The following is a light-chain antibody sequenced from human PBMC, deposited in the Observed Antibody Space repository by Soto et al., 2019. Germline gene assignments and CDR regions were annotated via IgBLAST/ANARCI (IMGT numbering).Light chain of an antibody. CDR2: DVS. V-gene: IGLV2-14*03. CDR1: SSDVGGYNY. J-gene: IGLJ1*01. CDR3: SSYIPNNSTYV. Sequence: QSVLTQPASVSGSPGQSITISCTGTSSDVGGYNYVSWYQHHPGKAPKRMIHDVSNRPSGVSNRFSGSKSVNTASLTISGLQAEDEADYYCSSYIPNNSTYVFGTGTKLTVL.